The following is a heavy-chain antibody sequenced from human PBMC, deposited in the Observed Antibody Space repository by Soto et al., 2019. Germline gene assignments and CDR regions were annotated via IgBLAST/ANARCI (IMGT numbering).Heavy chain of an antibody. CDR3: AKEVNSYCGRTTCYHAFDF. Sequence: EVQLLESGGGLGQPGGSLRLSCSASGFNFGSFAMSWVRQAPGKGLEWVSHISGGGDRTNYAESVKGRFTISRDNSSNTLSLLMDSLRAEDTALYFCAKEVNSYCGRTTCYHAFDFWCQGTRVIVS. J-gene: IGHJ3*01. CDR1: GFNFGSFA. D-gene: IGHD2-2*01. CDR2: ISGGGDRT. V-gene: IGHV3-23*01.